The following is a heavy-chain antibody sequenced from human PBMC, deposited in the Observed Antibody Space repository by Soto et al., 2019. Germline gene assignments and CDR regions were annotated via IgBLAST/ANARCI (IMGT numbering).Heavy chain of an antibody. CDR1: GFTFSNAW. V-gene: IGHV3-15*01. CDR2: IKSKTDGGTT. J-gene: IGHJ6*02. D-gene: IGHD3-3*01. Sequence: GGSLRLSCAASGFTFSNAWMSWVRQAPGKGLEWVGRIKSKTDGGTTDYAAPVKGRFTISRDDSKNTLYLQMNSLKTEDTAVYYCTTGPKADDFWSGYYKEDYYGMDVCGQGTTLTVSS. CDR3: TTGPKADDFWSGYYKEDYYGMDV.